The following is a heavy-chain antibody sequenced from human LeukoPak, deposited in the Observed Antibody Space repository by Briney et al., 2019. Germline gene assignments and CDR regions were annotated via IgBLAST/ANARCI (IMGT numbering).Heavy chain of an antibody. Sequence: ASVKVSCKASGYTFTRYYMHWVRQAPGQGLEWMGRINPNSGGTNYAQKFQGRVTMTRDTSISTAYMELSRLRSDDTAVYYCARDLPDYYDSSGRSNLWGQGTLVTVSS. D-gene: IGHD3-22*01. J-gene: IGHJ4*02. CDR2: INPNSGGT. CDR3: ARDLPDYYDSSGRSNL. V-gene: IGHV1-2*06. CDR1: GYTFTRYY.